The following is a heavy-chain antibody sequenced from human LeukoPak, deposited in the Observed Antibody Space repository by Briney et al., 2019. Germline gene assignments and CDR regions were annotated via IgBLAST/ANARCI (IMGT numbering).Heavy chain of an antibody. CDR1: GGSISSYY. D-gene: IGHD6-19*01. CDR3: ARGRQWLNY. Sequence: TLSLTCTVSGGSISSYYWSWIRQPPGKGLEWVSGISWNSDTIGYADSVKGRFTISRDNAKNSLYLQMNSLRAEDTAVYYCARGRQWLNYWGQGTLVTVSS. J-gene: IGHJ4*02. V-gene: IGHV3-9*01. CDR2: ISWNSDTI.